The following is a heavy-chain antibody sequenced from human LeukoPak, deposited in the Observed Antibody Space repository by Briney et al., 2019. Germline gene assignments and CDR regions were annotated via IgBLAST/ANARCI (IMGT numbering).Heavy chain of an antibody. Sequence: SETLSLTCAVYGGSFSGYYWSWIRQPPGKGLEWIGEINHSGSTNYNPSLKSRVTISVDTSKNQFSLKLGSVTAADTAVYYCARGYSITIFGVVASMDVWGKGTTVTVSS. CDR1: GGSFSGYY. V-gene: IGHV4-34*01. J-gene: IGHJ6*03. CDR3: ARGYSITIFGVVASMDV. CDR2: INHSGST. D-gene: IGHD3-3*01.